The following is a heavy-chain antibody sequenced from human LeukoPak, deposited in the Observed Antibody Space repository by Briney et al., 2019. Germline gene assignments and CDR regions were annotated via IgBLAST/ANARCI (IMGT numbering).Heavy chain of an antibody. D-gene: IGHD3-3*01. CDR1: GFTFSSYG. V-gene: IGHV3-33*01. Sequence: GGSLRLSCAASGFTFSSYGMHWVRQAPGKGLEWVAVIWYDGSNKYYADSVKGRFTISRDNSKNTLYLQMNSLRAGDTAVYYCARGRFPSVYGMDVWGQGTTVTVSS. CDR2: IWYDGSNK. J-gene: IGHJ6*02. CDR3: ARGRFPSVYGMDV.